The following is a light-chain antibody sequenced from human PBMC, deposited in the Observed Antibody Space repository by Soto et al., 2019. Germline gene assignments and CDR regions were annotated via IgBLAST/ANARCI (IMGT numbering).Light chain of an antibody. V-gene: IGKV2-28*01. CDR1: QSLRHSNGYNY. J-gene: IGKJ1*01. Sequence: DIVGTQSPPSLPVTPGEPASIACRSSQSLRHSNGYNYLDWFLQQPGQSPKLLIYLGSNRASGVPDRISRRGSGTDFTLKISRVEAEEVGVYCCMQTLQSWTFGQGTKVDI. CDR2: LGS. CDR3: MQTLQSWT.